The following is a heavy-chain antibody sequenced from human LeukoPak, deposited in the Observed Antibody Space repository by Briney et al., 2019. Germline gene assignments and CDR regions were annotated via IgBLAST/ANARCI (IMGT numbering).Heavy chain of an antibody. Sequence: GGSLRLSCAASGFTFSSYAMHWVRQAPGKGLEWVAVISYDGSNKYYADSVKGRFTISRDNSKNTLYLQMNSLRAEDTAVYYCAREYSSSWWDFDYWGQGTLVTVSS. CDR2: ISYDGSNK. CDR3: AREYSSSWWDFDY. D-gene: IGHD6-13*01. V-gene: IGHV3-30-3*01. CDR1: GFTFSSYA. J-gene: IGHJ4*02.